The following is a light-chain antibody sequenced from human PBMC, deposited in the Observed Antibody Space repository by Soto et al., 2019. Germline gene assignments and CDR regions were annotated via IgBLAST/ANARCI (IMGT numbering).Light chain of an antibody. V-gene: IGKV3D-15*01. CDR1: QSIXRT. CDR3: QQYKNWTRT. CDR2: DAS. Sequence: EIVLTQSPDTLSVSPGERATLSCRASQSIXRTLVWYQQKPGQPPRVLXYDASTRATGFPARFSGSGSGTEFTLTISSLQSEYFAVYYCQQYKNWTRTFGGGTKVDIK. J-gene: IGKJ4*02.